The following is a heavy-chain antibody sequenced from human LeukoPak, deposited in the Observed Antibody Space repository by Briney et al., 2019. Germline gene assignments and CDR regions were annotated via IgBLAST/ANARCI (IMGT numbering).Heavy chain of an antibody. D-gene: IGHD5-18*01. V-gene: IGHV4-59*01. CDR3: AREVVGSWIQLWTPHGALDI. CDR2: IYYSGST. J-gene: IGHJ3*02. CDR1: GGSLSSYY. Sequence: SETLSLTCTVSGGSLSSYYWSWVRQLPGKGLEWIGYIYYSGSTNYNPSLTSRVTISVDTSKNPFSLKLSSVPAADTAVYDCAREVVGSWIQLWTPHGALDIWGQGTRVTVSA.